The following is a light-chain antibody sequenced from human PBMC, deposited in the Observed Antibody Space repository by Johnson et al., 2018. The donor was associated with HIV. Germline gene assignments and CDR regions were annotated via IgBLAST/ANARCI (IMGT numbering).Light chain of an antibody. J-gene: IGLJ1*01. Sequence: QSVLTQPPSVSAAPGQKVTISCSGSSSNIGNNYVSWYQQLPGTAPRLLIYENDKRPSGIPDRFSGSKSGATATLGITGLQTGAEADYYCGIWDSSLRSYVFGTGTKVTVL. V-gene: IGLV1-51*02. CDR1: SSNIGNNY. CDR3: GIWDSSLRSYV. CDR2: END.